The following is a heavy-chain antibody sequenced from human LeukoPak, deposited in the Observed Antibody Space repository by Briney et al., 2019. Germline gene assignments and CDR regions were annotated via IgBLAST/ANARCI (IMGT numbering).Heavy chain of an antibody. J-gene: IGHJ4*01. CDR2: FNNAGSTT. V-gene: IGHV3-74*01. CDR3: AGRRFGSGPEDRGSFDY. D-gene: IGHD6-19*01. CDR1: GSTFVTHW. Sequence: LRLSCPAPGSTFVTHWMHWVRQAPGEGLVSVSQFNNAGSTTTYADSVKGRFPISRDNAKNTLYLRWNSLSVGATALSNCAGRRFGSGPEDRGSFDYWGQGTLVTVSS.